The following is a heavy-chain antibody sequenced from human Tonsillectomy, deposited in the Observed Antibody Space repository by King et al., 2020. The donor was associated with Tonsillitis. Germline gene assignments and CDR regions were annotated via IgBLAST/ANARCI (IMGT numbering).Heavy chain of an antibody. CDR2: ISYDGSNK. D-gene: IGHD6-13*01. V-gene: IGHV3-33*05. J-gene: IGHJ4*02. CDR1: GFIFSNYD. CDR3: ATHVGGKKTAAGHDY. Sequence: VQLVESGGGVVQPGRSLRLSCAASGFIFSNYDIHWVRQAPGKGLEWVAVISYDGSNKYYADSVNGRFTISRDNSKNTLYLQMNSLRAEDTAIYYCATHVGGKKTAAGHDYWGQGTLVTVSS.